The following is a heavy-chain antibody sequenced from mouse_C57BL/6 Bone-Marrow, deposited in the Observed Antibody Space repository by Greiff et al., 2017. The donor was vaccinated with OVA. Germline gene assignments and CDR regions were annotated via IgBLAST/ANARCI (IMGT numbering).Heavy chain of an antibody. CDR2: ISSGGSYT. CDR3: AGHKLPGGYYFGY. CDR1: GFTFSSYG. V-gene: IGHV5-6*02. D-gene: IGHD4-1*01. Sequence: EVKLVESGGDLVKPGGSLKLSCAASGFTFSSYGMSWVRQTPDKRLEWVATISSGGSYTYYPDSVKGRFTISRDNAKNTLYLQMSSLKSEDTAMYYSAGHKLPGGYYFGYWGEGTALTVSS. J-gene: IGHJ2*01.